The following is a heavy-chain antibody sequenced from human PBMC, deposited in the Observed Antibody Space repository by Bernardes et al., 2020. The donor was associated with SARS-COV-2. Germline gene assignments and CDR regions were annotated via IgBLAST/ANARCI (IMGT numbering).Heavy chain of an antibody. CDR1: GFTFSSYS. V-gene: IGHV3-21*01. Sequence: GGSLRLSRAASGFTFSSYSMNWVRQAPGKGLEWVSSISSSSSYIYYADSVKGRFTISRDNAKNSLYLQMNSLRAEDTAVYYCASQAAAGTLYYYYGMDVWGQGTTVTVSS. J-gene: IGHJ6*02. D-gene: IGHD6-13*01. CDR2: ISSSSSYI. CDR3: ASQAAAGTLYYYYGMDV.